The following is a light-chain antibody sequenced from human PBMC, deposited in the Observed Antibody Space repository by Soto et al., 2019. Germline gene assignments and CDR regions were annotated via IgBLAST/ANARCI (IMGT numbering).Light chain of an antibody. V-gene: IGLV2-18*02. CDR1: SSDIGAYNR. J-gene: IGLJ1*01. Sequence: QSALTQPPSVSGSPGQSVTISCTGTSSDIGAYNRVPWYQQSPGAAPKLMICDVNNRPSGVPERFSGSKSGNTASLTIFGLQAEDEADYYCNSFTTSDTYVFGTGTKVTVL. CDR3: NSFTTSDTYV. CDR2: DVN.